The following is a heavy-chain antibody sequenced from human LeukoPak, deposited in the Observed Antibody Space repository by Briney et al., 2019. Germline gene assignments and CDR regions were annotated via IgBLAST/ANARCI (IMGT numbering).Heavy chain of an antibody. J-gene: IGHJ4*02. CDR3: ARDEVLRTRYYYGSGRGYFDY. V-gene: IGHV1-2*02. D-gene: IGHD3-10*01. CDR1: GYTFTGYY. CDR2: INPNSGGT. Sequence: ASVKVSCKASGYTFTGYYMHWVRQAPGQGLEWMGWINPNSGGTNYAQKFQGGVTMTRDTSISTAYMELSRLRSDDTAVYYCARDEVLRTRYYYGSGRGYFDYWGQGTLVTVSS.